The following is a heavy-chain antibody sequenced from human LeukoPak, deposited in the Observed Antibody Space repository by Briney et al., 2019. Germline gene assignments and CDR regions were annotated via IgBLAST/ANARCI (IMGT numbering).Heavy chain of an antibody. CDR2: ISSSSSYI. D-gene: IGHD3-16*01. Sequence: GGSLRLSCAASGFTFSSFGMNWVRQAPGKGLEWVSSISSSSSYIYYADSVKGRFTISRDNAKNSLYLQMNSLRAEDTAVYYCAGGAGSYFDYWGQGTLVTVSS. J-gene: IGHJ4*02. CDR1: GFTFSSFG. V-gene: IGHV3-21*01. CDR3: AGGAGSYFDY.